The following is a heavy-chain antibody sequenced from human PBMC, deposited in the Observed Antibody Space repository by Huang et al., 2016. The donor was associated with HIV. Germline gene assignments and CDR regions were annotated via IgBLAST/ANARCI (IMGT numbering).Heavy chain of an antibody. V-gene: IGHV3-30-3*01. J-gene: IGHJ4*02. CDR2: ISYDGSNK. CDR1: SSYA. D-gene: IGHD3-22*01. Sequence: SSYAMHWVRQAQGKGLEWVAVISYDGSNKYYADSVKGRFTISRDNSKNTLYLQMNSLRAEDTAVYYCASGYYRYWGQGTLVTVSS. CDR3: ASGYYRY.